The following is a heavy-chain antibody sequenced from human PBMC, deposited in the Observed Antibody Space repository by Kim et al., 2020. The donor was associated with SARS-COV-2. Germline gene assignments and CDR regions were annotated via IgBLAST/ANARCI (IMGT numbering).Heavy chain of an antibody. J-gene: IGHJ4*02. V-gene: IGHV4-59*11. D-gene: IGHD4-17*01. Sequence: SETLSLTCTVSGDSISSHYWSWIRQPPGKGLDWIRQIYYSGSTKYNPSLKSRVTISLDRSKNQFSLKLTSVTAADTAVFYCARGNDYGDPAPLDNWGQGT. CDR2: IYYSGST. CDR3: ARGNDYGDPAPLDN. CDR1: GDSISSHY.